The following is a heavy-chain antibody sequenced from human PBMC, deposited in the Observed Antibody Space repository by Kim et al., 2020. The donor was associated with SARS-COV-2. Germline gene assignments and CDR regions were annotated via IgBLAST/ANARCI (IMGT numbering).Heavy chain of an antibody. D-gene: IGHD6-19*01. CDR2: IYYSGST. J-gene: IGHJ4*02. Sequence: SETLSLTCTVSGGSISSSSYYWGWIRQPPGKGLEWLGNIYYSGSTYYNPSLKSRVTISVDTSKNQFSLKLYSVTAADTAVYFCASSVREVIAVAEGSFDYWGQGTLVTVSS. CDR1: GGSISSSSYY. CDR3: ASSVREVIAVAEGSFDY. V-gene: IGHV4-39*07.